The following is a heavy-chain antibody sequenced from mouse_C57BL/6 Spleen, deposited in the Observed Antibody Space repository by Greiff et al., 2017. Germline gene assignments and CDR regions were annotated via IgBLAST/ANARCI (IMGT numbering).Heavy chain of an antibody. CDR2: ISYDGSN. CDR1: GYSITSGYY. CDR3: ASGIVRYYAMDY. Sequence: EVKLQESGPGLVKPSQSLSLTCSVTGYSITSGYYWNWIRQFPGNKLEWMGYISYDGSNNYNPSLKNRISITRDTSKNQFFLKLNSVTTEDTATYYCASGIVRYYAMDYWGQGTSVTVSS. V-gene: IGHV3-6*01. J-gene: IGHJ4*01.